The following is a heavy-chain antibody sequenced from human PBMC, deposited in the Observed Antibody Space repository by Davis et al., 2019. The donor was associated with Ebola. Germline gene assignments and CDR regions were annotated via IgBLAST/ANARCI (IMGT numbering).Heavy chain of an antibody. CDR3: ARMDYYYGSGTNRFDP. J-gene: IGHJ5*02. Sequence: MPSETLSLTCAVYGGSFSGYYWSWIRQPPGKGLEWIGEINHSGSTNYNPSLKSRVTISVDTSKNQFSLKLSSVTAADTAAYYCARMDYYYGSGTNRFDPWGQGTLVTVSS. CDR1: GGSFSGYY. V-gene: IGHV4-34*01. D-gene: IGHD3-10*01. CDR2: INHSGST.